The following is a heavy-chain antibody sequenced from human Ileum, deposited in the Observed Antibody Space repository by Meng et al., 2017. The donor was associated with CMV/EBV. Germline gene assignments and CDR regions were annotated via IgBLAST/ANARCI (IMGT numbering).Heavy chain of an antibody. CDR2: IWYDGSNK. V-gene: IGHV3-33*06. D-gene: IGHD6-13*01. CDR3: AKARYSSSWYYFDY. Sequence: SGFTFSSYGMHWVRQAPGKGLEWVAGIWYDGSNKYYADSVKGRFTISRDNSKNTLYLQMNSLRAEDTAVYYCAKARYSSSWYYFDYWGQGTLVTVSS. J-gene: IGHJ4*02. CDR1: GFTFSSYG.